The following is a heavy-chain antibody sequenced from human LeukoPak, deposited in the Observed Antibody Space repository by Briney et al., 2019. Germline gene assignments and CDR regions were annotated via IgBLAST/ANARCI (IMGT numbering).Heavy chain of an antibody. Sequence: GGSLRLSCSASGFTFSSYVMFWVRQAPGKGLEYVSAVSSIGGSTYYADSVKGRFTISRDNSKNTLYLQIISLRPEDTAVYYCVKEGNGAFDIWGQGTMVTVSS. V-gene: IGHV3-64D*09. CDR2: VSSIGGST. D-gene: IGHD2-8*01. J-gene: IGHJ3*02. CDR1: GFTFSSYV. CDR3: VKEGNGAFDI.